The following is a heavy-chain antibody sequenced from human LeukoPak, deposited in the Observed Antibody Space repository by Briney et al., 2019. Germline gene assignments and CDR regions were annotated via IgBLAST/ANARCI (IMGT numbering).Heavy chain of an antibody. J-gene: IGHJ4*02. CDR2: ISGSGGST. D-gene: IGHD2-15*01. CDR3: AKRDCSGGSCYSFDY. CDR1: GFTFSSYA. Sequence: PGGSLRLSCAASGFTFSSYAMSWVRQAPGKGLEWVSAISGSGGSTYYAASVKGRFTISRDNSKNTLYLQMNSLRAEDTAVYYCAKRDCSGGSCYSFDYWGQGTLVTVSS. V-gene: IGHV3-23*01.